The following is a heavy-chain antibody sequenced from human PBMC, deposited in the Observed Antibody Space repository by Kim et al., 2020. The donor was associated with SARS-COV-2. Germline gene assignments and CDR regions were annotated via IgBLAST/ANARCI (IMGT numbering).Heavy chain of an antibody. V-gene: IGHV3-30*04. Sequence: GGSLRLSCAASGFTFSSYAMHWVRQAPGKGLEWVAVISDDGSNKYYADSVKGRFTISRDNSKNTLYLQMNSLRAEDTAVYYCARGNPGYSSSWVAGFIDYWGQGTLVTVSS. CDR2: ISDDGSNK. CDR1: GFTFSSYA. CDR3: ARGNPGYSSSWVAGFIDY. D-gene: IGHD6-13*01. J-gene: IGHJ4*02.